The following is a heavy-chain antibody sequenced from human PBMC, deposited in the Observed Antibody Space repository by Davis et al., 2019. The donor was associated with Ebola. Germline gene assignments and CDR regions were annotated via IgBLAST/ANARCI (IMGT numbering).Heavy chain of an antibody. CDR2: INAGNGNT. CDR3: ARSPIAARRGWGY. Sequence: ASVKVSCKASGYTFTSYAMHWVRQAPGQRLEWMGWINAGNGNTKYSQKFQGRVTITRDTSASTAYMELSSLRSEDTAVYYCARSPIAARRGWGYWGQGTLVTVSS. CDR1: GYTFTSYA. V-gene: IGHV1-3*01. J-gene: IGHJ4*02. D-gene: IGHD6-6*01.